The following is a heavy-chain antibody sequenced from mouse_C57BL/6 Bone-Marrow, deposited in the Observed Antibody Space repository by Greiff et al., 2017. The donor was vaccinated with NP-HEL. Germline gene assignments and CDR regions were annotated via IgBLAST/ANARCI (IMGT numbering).Heavy chain of an antibody. CDR2: ISNGGGST. CDR1: GFTFSDYY. CDR3: ARAGTGTDAMDY. Sequence: DVHLVESGGGLVQPGGSLKLSCAASGFTFSDYYMYWVRQTPEKRLEWVAYISNGGGSTYYPDTVQGRFTISRDNAKNTLYLQMSRLKSEDTAMYYCARAGTGTDAMDYWGQGTSVTVSS. J-gene: IGHJ4*01. V-gene: IGHV5-12*01. D-gene: IGHD4-1*01.